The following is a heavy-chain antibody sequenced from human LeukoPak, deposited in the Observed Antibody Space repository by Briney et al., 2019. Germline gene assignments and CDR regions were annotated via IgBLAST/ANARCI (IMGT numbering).Heavy chain of an antibody. CDR3: ARVVRGVMGATYYFDY. CDR2: INPNSGGT. D-gene: IGHD3-10*01. CDR1: GYSFTSYW. Sequence: GESLKISCKGSGYSFTSYWIGWVRQAPGQGLEWMGWINPNSGGTNYAQKFQGRVTMTRDTSISTAYMELSRLRSDDTAVYYCARVVRGVMGATYYFDYWGQGTLVTVSS. V-gene: IGHV1-2*02. J-gene: IGHJ4*02.